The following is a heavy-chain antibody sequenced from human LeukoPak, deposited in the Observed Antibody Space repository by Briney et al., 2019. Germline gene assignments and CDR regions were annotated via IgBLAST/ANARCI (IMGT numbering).Heavy chain of an antibody. D-gene: IGHD4-23*01. J-gene: IGHJ3*02. CDR3: ARGGTAVIAPYAFDI. Sequence: SETLSLTCTVSGGSISSYYWSWIRQPPGKGLEWIGYIYYSGSTNCNPSVKSRVAMSVDTSKKQSSLKLSSLTAADTAVYYCARGGTAVIAPYAFDIWGRGTMVTVSS. V-gene: IGHV4-59*01. CDR1: GGSISSYY. CDR2: IYYSGST.